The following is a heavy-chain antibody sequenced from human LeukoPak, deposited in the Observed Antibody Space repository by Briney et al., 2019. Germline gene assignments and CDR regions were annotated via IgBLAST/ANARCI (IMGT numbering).Heavy chain of an antibody. J-gene: IGHJ5*02. CDR3: ARARTYCSSTSRYHFDP. CDR1: GFTFSSYS. CDR2: ISSSSSYI. Sequence: GGSLRLSCAASGFTFSSYSMNWVRQAPGKGLEWVSSISSSSSYIYYADSVKGRFTISRDNAKNSLYLQMNSLRAEDTAVYYCARARTYCSSTSRYHFDPWGQGTLVTVSS. D-gene: IGHD2-2*01. V-gene: IGHV3-21*01.